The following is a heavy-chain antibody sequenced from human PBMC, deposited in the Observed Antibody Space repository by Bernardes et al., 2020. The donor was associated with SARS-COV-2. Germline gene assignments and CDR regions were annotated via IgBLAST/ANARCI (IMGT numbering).Heavy chain of an antibody. CDR3: ARQAKRGFIFPLFDY. J-gene: IGHJ4*02. Sequence: SETLSLTCTVSGGSFSEYYWSWIRQSPGKGLEWIGHFYYSQIPEFSGSTKYNPSLKSRVNIVVDTPKNQFSLRLTSVTAADTAVYYCARQAKRGFIFPLFDYWGQGTLVTVSS. CDR1: GGSFSEYY. CDR2: FYYSQIPEFSGST. V-gene: IGHV4-59*01. D-gene: IGHD2-21*01.